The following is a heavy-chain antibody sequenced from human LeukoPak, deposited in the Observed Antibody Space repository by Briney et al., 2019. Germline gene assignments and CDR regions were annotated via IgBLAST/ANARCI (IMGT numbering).Heavy chain of an antibody. J-gene: IGHJ5*02. CDR2: IRYDGSNK. V-gene: IGHV3-30*02. D-gene: IGHD1-14*01. CDR3: ARPRGEGSNRYDWFDP. CDR1: GFTFSSYG. Sequence: GGSLRLSCAASGFTFSSYGMHWVRQAPGKGLEWVAFIRYDGSNKYYADSVKGRFTISRDNAKNTLYLQMNSLRAEDTAVYYCARPRGEGSNRYDWFDPWGQGTLVTVSS.